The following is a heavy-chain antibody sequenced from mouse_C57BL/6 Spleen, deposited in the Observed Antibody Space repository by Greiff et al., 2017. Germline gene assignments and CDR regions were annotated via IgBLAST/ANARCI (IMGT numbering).Heavy chain of an antibody. V-gene: IGHV10-1*01. J-gene: IGHJ4*01. CDR3: VRQDDGYPYYYAMDY. Sequence: DVKLVESGGGLVQPTGSLKLSCAASGFSFNTYAMNWVRQAPGKGLEWVARIRSKSNNYATYYADSVKDSFTISREDSDSMLYLHMNNVKTEDTAMDDCVRQDDGYPYYYAMDYWGQGTSVTVSS. D-gene: IGHD2-3*01. CDR1: GFSFNTYA. CDR2: IRSKSNNYAT.